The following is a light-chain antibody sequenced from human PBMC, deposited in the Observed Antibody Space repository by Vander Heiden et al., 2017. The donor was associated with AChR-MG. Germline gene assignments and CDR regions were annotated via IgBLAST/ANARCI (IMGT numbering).Light chain of an antibody. Sequence: DLHMTPSPPSLPASVRHTAPLTFRACPDIRNALAWYQQKPGKAPALLLYATSRLQSGVPSRFSGSGSGTDFTLTISSLEPEDFATYVCQQYYVTPPTFGQGTKL. CDR3: QQYYVTPPT. V-gene: IGKV1-NL1*01. CDR1: PDIRNA. J-gene: IGKJ1*01. CDR2: ATS.